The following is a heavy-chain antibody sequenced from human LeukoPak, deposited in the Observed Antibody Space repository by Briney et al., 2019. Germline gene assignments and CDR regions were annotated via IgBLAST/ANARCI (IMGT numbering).Heavy chain of an antibody. CDR3: AKGKASTMVRGPRYFDY. V-gene: IGHV3-23*01. J-gene: IGHJ4*02. Sequence: PGGSLRLSCAASGFTFSSYAMSWVRQAPGKGLEWVSAISGSGGSTYYADSVKGRFTISRDNSKNTLYLQMNSLRAEDTAVYYRAKGKASTMVRGPRYFDYWGQGTLVTVSS. CDR1: GFTFSSYA. D-gene: IGHD3-10*01. CDR2: ISGSGGST.